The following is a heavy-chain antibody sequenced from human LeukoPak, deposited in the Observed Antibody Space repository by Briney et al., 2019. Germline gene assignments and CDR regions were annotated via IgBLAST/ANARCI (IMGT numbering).Heavy chain of an antibody. D-gene: IGHD3-22*01. CDR2: IYYSGST. CDR1: GGSISSGGYY. CDR3: ARSNYYDSSGYYFRWFDP. V-gene: IGHV4-31*03. Sequence: SETLSLTCTVSGGSISSGGYYWSWIRQHPGKGLEWIGYIYYSGSTYYNPSPKSRVTISVDTSKNQFSLKLSSVTAADTAVYYCARSNYYDSSGYYFRWFDPWGQGTLVTVSS. J-gene: IGHJ5*02.